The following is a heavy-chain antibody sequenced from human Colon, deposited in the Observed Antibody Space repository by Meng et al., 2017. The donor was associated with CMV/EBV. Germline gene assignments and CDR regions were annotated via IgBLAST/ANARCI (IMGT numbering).Heavy chain of an antibody. V-gene: IGHV3-23*01. D-gene: IGHD6-19*01. J-gene: IGHJ4*02. Sequence: ASGFTFSSYALSWVRQAPGKGLEWVSTLSGDGGGSYYTDSVKGRFTISRDNSKNTLYLQMNSLRVEDTAVYYCAKVQAVGGTQTFDYWGQGTLVTVSS. CDR2: LSGDGGGS. CDR1: GFTFSSYA. CDR3: AKVQAVGGTQTFDY.